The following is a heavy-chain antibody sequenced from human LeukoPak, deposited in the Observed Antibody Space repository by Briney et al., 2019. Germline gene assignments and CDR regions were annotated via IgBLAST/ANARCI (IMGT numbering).Heavy chain of an antibody. Sequence: PGGFLRLSCAASGFTFSSYGMHWVRQAPGKGLEWVAVICYDGSNKYYADSVKGRFTISRDNSKNTLYLQMNSLRAEDTAVYYCARDQMVVTAIRGRSKRGYFQHWGQGTLVTVSS. D-gene: IGHD2-21*02. CDR1: GFTFSSYG. CDR3: ARDQMVVTAIRGRSKRGYFQH. V-gene: IGHV3-33*01. CDR2: ICYDGSNK. J-gene: IGHJ1*01.